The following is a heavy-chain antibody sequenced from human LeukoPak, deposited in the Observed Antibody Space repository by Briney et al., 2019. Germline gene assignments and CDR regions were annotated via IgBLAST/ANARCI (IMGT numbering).Heavy chain of an antibody. Sequence: ASVKVSCKASGGTFSSYAISWVRQAPGQGLEWMGGIIPIFGTANYAQKFQGRVTITADESTSTAYMELSSLRSEDTAVYYCARDLVRGVISHAFDIWGQGTMVTVSS. J-gene: IGHJ3*02. CDR1: GGTFSSYA. D-gene: IGHD3-10*01. CDR3: ARDLVRGVISHAFDI. V-gene: IGHV1-69*13. CDR2: IIPIFGTA.